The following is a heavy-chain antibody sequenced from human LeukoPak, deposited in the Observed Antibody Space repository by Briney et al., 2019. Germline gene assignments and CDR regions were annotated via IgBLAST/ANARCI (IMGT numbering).Heavy chain of an antibody. Sequence: PGGSLRLSCAASGFTFSGSAMHWVRQASGKGLEWVGRIRSKANSYASAYSASVKGRFTISRDASTNTAYLQMNSLRTADTAVYYCTRRSGADSGYDGGPADVWGQGTTVTVSS. CDR1: GFTFSGSA. J-gene: IGHJ6*02. CDR3: TRRSGADSGYDGGPADV. CDR2: IRSKANSYAS. V-gene: IGHV3-73*01. D-gene: IGHD5-12*01.